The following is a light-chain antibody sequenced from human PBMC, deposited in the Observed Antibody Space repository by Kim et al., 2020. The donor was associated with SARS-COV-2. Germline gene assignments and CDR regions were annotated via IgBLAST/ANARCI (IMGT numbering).Light chain of an antibody. CDR1: QSVSSN. J-gene: IGKJ4*01. Sequence: DIVLTQSPGTLSLSPGERATLSCRASQSVSSNLVWYQQKPGQAPRLLIHGASSRATGIPDRFSGSGSGTDFTLTITRLEPEDFAVYYCQQYATTPALTFGGGTKVDIK. CDR3: QQYATTPALT. V-gene: IGKV3-20*01. CDR2: GAS.